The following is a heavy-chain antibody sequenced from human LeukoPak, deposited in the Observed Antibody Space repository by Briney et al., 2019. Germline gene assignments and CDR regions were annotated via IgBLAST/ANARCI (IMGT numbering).Heavy chain of an antibody. J-gene: IGHJ3*02. CDR1: GFTFSSYG. Sequence: PGGSLRLSCAAPGFTFSSYGMHWVRQAPGKGLEWVAVISYDGSNKYYADSVKGRFTISRDNSKNTLYLQMNSLRAEDTAVYYCAKDYSGYDEGDAFDIWGQGTMVTVSS. CDR3: AKDYSGYDEGDAFDI. V-gene: IGHV3-30*18. CDR2: ISYDGSNK. D-gene: IGHD5-12*01.